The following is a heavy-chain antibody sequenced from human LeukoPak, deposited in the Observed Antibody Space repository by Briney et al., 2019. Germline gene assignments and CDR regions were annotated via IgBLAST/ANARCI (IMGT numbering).Heavy chain of an antibody. V-gene: IGHV1-2*02. Sequence: ASVTVSCTASGYTFTDYYLHWVRQAPGQGLEWMGWINPNSGGANYAQKFQGRVTLTRDTSIITAYMELTRLRSDDTAVYYCARGRVATLGPDYWGQGTLVTVSS. CDR3: ARGRVATLGPDY. CDR1: GYTFTDYY. J-gene: IGHJ4*02. CDR2: INPNSGGA. D-gene: IGHD5-12*01.